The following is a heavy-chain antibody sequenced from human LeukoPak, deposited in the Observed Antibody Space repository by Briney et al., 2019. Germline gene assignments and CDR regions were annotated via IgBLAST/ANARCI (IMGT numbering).Heavy chain of an antibody. V-gene: IGHV1-69*13. J-gene: IGHJ5*02. Sequence: GASVKVSCKASGGTFSSYAISWVRQAPGQGLEWMGGIIPIFGTANYAQKFQGRVTTTADESTSTAYMELSSLRSEDTAVYHCAREPYCSSTSCPASNWFDPWGQGTLVTVSS. CDR1: GGTFSSYA. D-gene: IGHD2-2*01. CDR3: AREPYCSSTSCPASNWFDP. CDR2: IIPIFGTA.